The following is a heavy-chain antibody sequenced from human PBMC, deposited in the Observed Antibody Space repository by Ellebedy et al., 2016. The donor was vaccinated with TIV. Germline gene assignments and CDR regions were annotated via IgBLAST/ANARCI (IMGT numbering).Heavy chain of an antibody. CDR2: IYYSGST. J-gene: IGHJ4*02. Sequence: GSLRLXCTVSGGSISSYYWSWIRQPPGKGLEWIGYIYYSGSTNYNPSLKSRVTISVDTSKNQFSLKLSSVTAADTAVYYCATSYSSSWYGIDYWGQGTLVTVSS. CDR3: ATSYSSSWYGIDY. CDR1: GGSISSYY. D-gene: IGHD6-13*01. V-gene: IGHV4-59*01.